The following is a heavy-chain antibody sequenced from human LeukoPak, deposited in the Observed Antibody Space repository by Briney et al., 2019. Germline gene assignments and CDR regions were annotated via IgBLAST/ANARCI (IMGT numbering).Heavy chain of an antibody. J-gene: IGHJ4*02. CDR3: ASTNHYYGSGPYDYYFDY. V-gene: IGHV3-21*01. Sequence: GGSLRLSCATSGFTFSSYSMNWVRQAPGTGLEWVSSISSGSDYIYYADSVKGRFTISRDNAKNSLYLQMTSLRAEDTAVYYCASTNHYYGSGPYDYYFDYWGQGTLLTVSS. CDR1: GFTFSSYS. CDR2: ISSGSDYI. D-gene: IGHD3-10*01.